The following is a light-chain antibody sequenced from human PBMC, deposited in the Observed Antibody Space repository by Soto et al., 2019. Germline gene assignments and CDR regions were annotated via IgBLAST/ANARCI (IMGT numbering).Light chain of an antibody. Sequence: EIVLTQSPATLSFSPGERATLSCRASQSVSSYLAWYQQKPGQAPRLLIYDASNRATGIPARFSGSGSGTDFTLTISSLQPEDFATYYCQQVNVYPSTFGGGTKVDIK. V-gene: IGKV3-11*01. J-gene: IGKJ4*01. CDR1: QSVSSY. CDR3: QQVNVYPST. CDR2: DAS.